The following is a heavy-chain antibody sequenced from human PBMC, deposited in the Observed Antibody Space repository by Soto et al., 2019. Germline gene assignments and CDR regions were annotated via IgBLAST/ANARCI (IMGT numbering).Heavy chain of an antibody. V-gene: IGHV3-64D*08. Sequence: SGGSLRLSCSASGFTFSSYAMHWVRQAPGKGLEYVSAISSNGGSTYYADSVKGRFTISRDNSKNTLYLQMSSLRAEDTAVYYCVKENYDILTEPHLWFDPWGQGTLVTVSS. CDR3: VKENYDILTEPHLWFDP. CDR2: ISSNGGST. J-gene: IGHJ5*02. CDR1: GFTFSSYA. D-gene: IGHD3-9*01.